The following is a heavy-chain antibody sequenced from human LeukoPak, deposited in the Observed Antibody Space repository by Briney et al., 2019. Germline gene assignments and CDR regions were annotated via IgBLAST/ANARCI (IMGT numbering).Heavy chain of an antibody. J-gene: IGHJ3*02. Sequence: SETLSLTCTVSGGSISSGGYYWSWIRQHPGKGLEWIGYIYYSGSTYYNPSLESRVTLSVDTSKNQFSLRLSSVTAADTAVYYCARYRDSGGRLAFDIWDQGTTATVSS. CDR1: GGSISSGGYY. V-gene: IGHV4-31*03. D-gene: IGHD2-15*01. CDR2: IYYSGST. CDR3: ARYRDSGGRLAFDI.